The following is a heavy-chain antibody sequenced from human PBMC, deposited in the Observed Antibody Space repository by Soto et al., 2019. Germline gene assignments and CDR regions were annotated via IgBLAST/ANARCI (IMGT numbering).Heavy chain of an antibody. CDR1: GFTFSSYA. Sequence: EVPLLESGGGLVQPGGSLRLSCAASGFTFSSYAMSWDRQAPGKGLEWVSAISGSGGSTYYADSVKGRFTISRDNSKNTLYLQMNSLRAEDTAVYYCAKAGRLYGDRFDYWGQGTLVTVSS. CDR3: AKAGRLYGDRFDY. J-gene: IGHJ4*02. V-gene: IGHV3-23*01. CDR2: ISGSGGST. D-gene: IGHD4-17*01.